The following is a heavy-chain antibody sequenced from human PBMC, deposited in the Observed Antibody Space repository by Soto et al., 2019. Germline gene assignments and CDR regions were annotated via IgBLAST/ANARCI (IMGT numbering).Heavy chain of an antibody. V-gene: IGHV3-11*05. CDR1: GFTFTDYY. J-gene: IGHJ4*02. CDR2: ISGSSSDT. Sequence: QVQLVESGGGLVRPGGSLRLSCAASGFTFTDYYMGWIRQAPGKGLECVSYISGSSSDTNYADSVKGRFTISRDNAKNSLYLHMTSLRAEDTAVYYCARARGSYSFDYWGQGTLFTVSS. D-gene: IGHD1-26*01. CDR3: ARARGSYSFDY.